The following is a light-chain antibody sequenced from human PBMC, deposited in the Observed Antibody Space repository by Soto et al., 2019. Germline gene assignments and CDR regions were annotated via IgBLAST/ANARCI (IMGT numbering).Light chain of an antibody. CDR3: QQSYSTPPWT. CDR2: AAS. J-gene: IGKJ1*01. CDR1: PPISVY. V-gene: IGKV1-39*01. Sequence: DIRLTQGPSSLGAVGGDTVTITCQTGPPISVYLNWYLQKPGKAPKLLIYAASNLQSGVPSRFSGSGSGTDFTLTISSLPPEDFATHFCQQSYSTPPWTFGQGTKVDIK.